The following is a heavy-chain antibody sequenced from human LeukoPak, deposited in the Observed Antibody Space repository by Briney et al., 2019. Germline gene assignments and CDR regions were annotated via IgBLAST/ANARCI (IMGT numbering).Heavy chain of an antibody. CDR3: ARVIVVVPIGVYHYYAMDV. CDR1: GASISTGGYY. D-gene: IGHD2-2*01. J-gene: IGHJ6*02. CDR2: IYYSGST. Sequence: PSQTLSLTCTVSGASISTGGYYWAWIRQDRETGLEWIGYIYYSGSTHYNPSLQSRVTISVDTSKNQFSLNLNSVTAADTAVYYCARVIVVVPIGVYHYYAMDVWGQGTTVTVSS. V-gene: IGHV4-31*03.